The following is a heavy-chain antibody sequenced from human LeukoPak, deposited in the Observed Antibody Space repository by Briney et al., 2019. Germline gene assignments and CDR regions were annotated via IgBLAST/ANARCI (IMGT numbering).Heavy chain of an antibody. V-gene: IGHV3-21*01. CDR1: GFTFSSCS. D-gene: IGHD5-18*01. CDR3: ARSVDTSLRDDY. J-gene: IGHJ4*02. Sequence: SGGSLRLSCATSGFTFSSCSMSWVRQPPGKGLEWVSPISIRSFIYYADLVKGRFTISRDNAQNSLYLQMNSLRAEDTAVYYCARSVDTSLRDDYWGQGTLVTVSS. CDR2: ISIRSFI.